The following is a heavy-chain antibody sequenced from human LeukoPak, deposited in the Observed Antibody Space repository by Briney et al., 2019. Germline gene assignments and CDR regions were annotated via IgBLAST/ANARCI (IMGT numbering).Heavy chain of an antibody. CDR3: ARQSIVLMVYALDY. CDR1: GYTFTSYD. J-gene: IGHJ4*02. Sequence: GASVTVSCKASGYTFTSYDINWVRQATGQGLEWMGWMNPNSGNTGYAQKFQGRVTMTRNTSISTAYMELSSLRSEDTAVYYCARQSIVLMVYALDYWGQGTLVTVSS. V-gene: IGHV1-8*01. CDR2: MNPNSGNT. D-gene: IGHD2-8*01.